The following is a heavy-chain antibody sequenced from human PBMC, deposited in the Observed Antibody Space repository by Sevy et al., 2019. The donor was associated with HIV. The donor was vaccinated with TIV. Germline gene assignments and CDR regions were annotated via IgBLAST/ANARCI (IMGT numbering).Heavy chain of an antibody. CDR2: ISYHGRDK. D-gene: IGHD3-9*01. V-gene: IGHV3-30*18. CDR1: GIIFTSSG. J-gene: IGHJ6*02. CDR3: AKDFTGYNGMDV. Sequence: GGSLRLSCVVSGIIFTSSGMHSVRQAPGKGLEWVAVISYHGRDKFYADSVKGRFTISRDNSKNILYLQMNGLRIEDTAVYYCAKDFTGYNGMDVWGQGTMVTVSS.